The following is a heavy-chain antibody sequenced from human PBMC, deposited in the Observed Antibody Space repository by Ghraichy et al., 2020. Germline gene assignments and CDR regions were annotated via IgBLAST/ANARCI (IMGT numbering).Heavy chain of an antibody. CDR1: GFTFSSYS. D-gene: IGHD3-10*01. Sequence: GGSLRLSCAASGFTFSSYSMNWVRQAPGKGLEWVSSISSSSSTIYYADSVKGRFTISRDNAKNSLYLQMNSLRDEDTAVYYCARSNYYGSGGYDYYYGMDVWGQGTTVTVSS. J-gene: IGHJ6*02. CDR3: ARSNYYGSGGYDYYYGMDV. CDR2: ISSSSSTI. V-gene: IGHV3-48*02.